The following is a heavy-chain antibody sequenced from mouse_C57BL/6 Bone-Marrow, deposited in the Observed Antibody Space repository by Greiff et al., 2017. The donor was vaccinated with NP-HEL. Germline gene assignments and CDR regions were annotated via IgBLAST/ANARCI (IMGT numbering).Heavy chain of an antibody. CDR3: ARYRASTGTRAMDY. CDR1: GYTFTSYW. D-gene: IGHD4-1*02. J-gene: IGHJ4*01. CDR2: INPSSGYT. V-gene: IGHV1-7*01. Sequence: QVQLKESGAELAKPGASVKLSCKASGYTFTSYWMHWVKQRPGQGLEWIGYINPSSGYTKYNQKFKDKATLTADISSSTAYMQLSSLTYEDSAVYYCARYRASTGTRAMDYWGQGTSVTVSS.